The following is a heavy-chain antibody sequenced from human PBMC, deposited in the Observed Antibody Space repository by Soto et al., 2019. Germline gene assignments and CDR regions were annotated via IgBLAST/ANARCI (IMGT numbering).Heavy chain of an antibody. CDR1: GYTFTSYG. V-gene: IGHV1-18*01. J-gene: IGHJ4*02. Sequence: SVKVSCKASGYTFTSYGISWVRQAPGQGLEWMGWISAYNGNTNYAQKLQGRVTMTTDTSTSTAYMELRSLRSDDTAVYYCARVPQPVGVNYYDSSGYPDYWGQGTLVTVS. CDR2: ISAYNGNT. CDR3: ARVPQPVGVNYYDSSGYPDY. D-gene: IGHD3-22*01.